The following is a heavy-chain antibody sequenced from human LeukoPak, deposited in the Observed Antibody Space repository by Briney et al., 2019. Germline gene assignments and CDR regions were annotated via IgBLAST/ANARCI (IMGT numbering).Heavy chain of an antibody. D-gene: IGHD3-22*01. CDR2: IIPIFGTA. V-gene: IGHV1-69*13. J-gene: IGHJ4*02. CDR3: ARVNYHDSSGYFSSPSFDY. CDR1: GGTFSSYA. Sequence: SVKVSCKASGGTFSSYAISWVRQAPGQGLEWMGGIIPIFGTANYAQKFQGRVTITADESTSTAYMELSSLRSEDTAVYYCARVNYHDSSGYFSSPSFDYWGQGTLVTVSS.